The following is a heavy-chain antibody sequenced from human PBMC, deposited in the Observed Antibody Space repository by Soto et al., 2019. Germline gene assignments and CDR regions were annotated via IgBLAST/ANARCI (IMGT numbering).Heavy chain of an antibody. Sequence: GESLKISCKGSGYSFTSYWIGWVRQMPGKGLERMGIIYPGDSDTRYSPSFQGQVTISADKSISTAYLQWSSLKASDTAMYYCATRVQDPGKYYYGMDVWGQGTTVTAP. J-gene: IGHJ6*02. V-gene: IGHV5-51*01. CDR3: ATRVQDPGKYYYGMDV. CDR2: IYPGDSDT. CDR1: GYSFTSYW. D-gene: IGHD6-13*01.